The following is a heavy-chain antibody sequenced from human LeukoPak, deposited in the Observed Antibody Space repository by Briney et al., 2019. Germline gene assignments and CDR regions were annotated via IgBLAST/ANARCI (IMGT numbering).Heavy chain of an antibody. V-gene: IGHV1-2*02. CDR3: ARDHGSSWLVLGSTPHNFDY. CDR2: INPNSGGT. Sequence: GASVKVSCKASGYTFTGYYMHWVRQAPGQGLEWMGWINPNSGGTNYAQKFQGRVTMTRDTSISTAYMELSRLRSDDTAVYYCARDHGSSWLVLGSTPHNFDYWGQGTLVTVSS. CDR1: GYTFTGYY. J-gene: IGHJ4*02. D-gene: IGHD6-13*01.